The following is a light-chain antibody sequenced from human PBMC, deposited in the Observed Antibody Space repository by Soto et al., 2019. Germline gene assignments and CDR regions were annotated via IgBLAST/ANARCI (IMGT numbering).Light chain of an antibody. V-gene: IGLV2-23*02. J-gene: IGLJ1*01. CDR1: SSDVGSYNL. CDR3: CSYAGSSTV. CDR2: EVS. Sequence: QLVLTQPASVSGSPGQSITISCTGTSSDVGSYNLVSWYQQHPGKAPKLMICEVSKRPSGVSNRFSGSKSGNTASLTISGLQAEDEADYYCCSYAGSSTVFGTGTKVTVL.